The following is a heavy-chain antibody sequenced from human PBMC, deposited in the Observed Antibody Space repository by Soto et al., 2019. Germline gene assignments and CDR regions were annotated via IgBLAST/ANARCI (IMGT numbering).Heavy chain of an antibody. CDR1: GASISVHKYY. J-gene: IGHJ6*02. CDR2: IYNTGST. V-gene: IGHV4-31*03. D-gene: IGHD6-13*01. Sequence: SETLSLTCTVSGASISVHKYYWSWVRQLPGKGLESIGHIYNTGSTYYNPSLKSRVTISLDTSKNQFSLKLNSVTAADTAVYYCARGWAAAGKYYYYGMDVWGQGTTVT. CDR3: ARGWAAAGKYYYYGMDV.